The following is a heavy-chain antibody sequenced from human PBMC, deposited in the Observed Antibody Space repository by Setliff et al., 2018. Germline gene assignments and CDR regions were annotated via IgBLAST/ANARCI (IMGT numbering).Heavy chain of an antibody. CDR3: AREVYGDYPTYYFDY. CDR1: GGSISNGNNY. Sequence: SETLSLTCTVSGGSISNGNNYWNWIRQPAGKGLEWIGRMYKSGSTNYNPSLKSRVTMSIDTSKNQFSLKLSSVTAADTAVYYCAREVYGDYPTYYFDYWGQGTLVTVSS. CDR2: MYKSGST. V-gene: IGHV4-61*10. D-gene: IGHD4-17*01. J-gene: IGHJ4*02.